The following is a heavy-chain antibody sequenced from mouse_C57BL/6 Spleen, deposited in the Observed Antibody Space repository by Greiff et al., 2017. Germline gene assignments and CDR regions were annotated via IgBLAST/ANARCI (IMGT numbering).Heavy chain of an antibody. V-gene: IGHV1-69*01. D-gene: IGHD2-5*01. CDR2: IDPSDSYT. J-gene: IGHJ1*03. Sequence: VQLQQPGAELVMPGASVKLSCKASGYTFTSYWMHWVKQRPGQGLEWIGEIDPSDSYTNYNQKFKGKSTLTVDKSSSTAYMQLSSLTSEDSAVYYCARSVYSNWYFDVWGTGTTGTVSS. CDR3: ARSVYSNWYFDV. CDR1: GYTFTSYW.